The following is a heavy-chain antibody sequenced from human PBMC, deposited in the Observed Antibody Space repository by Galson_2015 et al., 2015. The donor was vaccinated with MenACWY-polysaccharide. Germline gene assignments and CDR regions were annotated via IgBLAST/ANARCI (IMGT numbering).Heavy chain of an antibody. CDR1: GYNFPKYP. CDR3: ARGTGADH. J-gene: IGHJ4*02. Sequence: SVKVSCKAPGYNFPKYPMHWVRQAPGQGLEWMGCINAGSDDTEYSQNFQGRVTITRDTSANTAYMELSSLTSEDTAVYFCARGTGADHWGQGTLVTVSS. CDR2: INAGSDDT. D-gene: IGHD3/OR15-3a*01. V-gene: IGHV1-3*01.